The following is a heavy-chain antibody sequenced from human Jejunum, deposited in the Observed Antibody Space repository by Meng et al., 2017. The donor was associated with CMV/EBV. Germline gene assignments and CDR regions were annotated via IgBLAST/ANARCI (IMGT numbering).Heavy chain of an antibody. CDR1: GGSLNTYS. J-gene: IGHJ4*02. Sequence: LSLTCTVSGGSLNTYSWSWIRQPPGKGLEWIGYIYYTGSTNYNPSLKSRVTISVDMSKNQFSLKLTSVTAADTAVYYCARRGVLDSWGQGVLVTVSS. CDR2: IYYTGST. V-gene: IGHV4-59*08. D-gene: IGHD3-10*01. CDR3: ARRGVLDS.